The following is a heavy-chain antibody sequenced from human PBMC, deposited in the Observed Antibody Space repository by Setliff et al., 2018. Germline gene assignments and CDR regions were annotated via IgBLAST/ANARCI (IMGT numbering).Heavy chain of an antibody. CDR3: ARDGGMGMIKGYYYGLDV. J-gene: IGHJ6*02. CDR1: GFTFSHFA. CDR2: IGAGGDYT. Sequence: GSLRLSCAASGFTFSHFAVTWVRQSPGRGLEWVASIGAGGDYTKYADSVRGRFTISRDNSKNTIYLQMNSLRAEDTAVYYCARDGGMGMIKGYYYGLDVWGQGTSVTVSS. V-gene: IGHV3-23*01. D-gene: IGHD3-16*01.